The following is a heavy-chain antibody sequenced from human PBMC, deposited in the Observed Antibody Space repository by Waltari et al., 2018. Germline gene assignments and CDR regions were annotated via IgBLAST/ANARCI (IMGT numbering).Heavy chain of an antibody. V-gene: IGHV3-7*01. CDR3: SVSLNS. J-gene: IGHJ4*02. CDR1: GFNFNNYW. CDR2: IKHEGTES. Sequence: EVQLLESGVGLVPPGGSLRLPCAASGFNFNNYWMDWVRQVPGKGLEWVANIKHEGTESHYVGSVKGRFTVSRDNAHNLLYLQMDSLRVEDTAVYYCSVSLNSWGQGTLVTVSS.